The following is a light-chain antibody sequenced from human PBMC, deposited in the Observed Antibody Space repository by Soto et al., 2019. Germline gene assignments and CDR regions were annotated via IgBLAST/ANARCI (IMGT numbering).Light chain of an antibody. CDR3: QHYNSYSEA. CDR2: GAS. J-gene: IGKJ1*01. V-gene: IGKV3D-15*01. CDR1: QSVSIN. Sequence: EIVMTQSPVTLSVSPGERATLFCRASQSVSINLAWYQQNPGQAPRLLIYGASNRATGIPDRFSGSGSGTEFTLTISSLQPDDFATYYCQHYNSYSEAFGQGTKVDIK.